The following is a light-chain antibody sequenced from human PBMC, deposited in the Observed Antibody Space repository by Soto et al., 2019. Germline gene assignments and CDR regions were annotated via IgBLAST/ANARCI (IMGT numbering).Light chain of an antibody. CDR3: QQRSNWPPVIT. CDR2: GAS. V-gene: IGKV3D-20*02. CDR1: QSVSNNY. J-gene: IGKJ3*01. Sequence: EVVLTQSPDTLSLSPGERATLSCRASQSVSNNYLAWYQQKPGQAPRLHIYGASNRATGIPDRFSGSGSGTDFTLTISSLEPEDFAVYYCQQRSNWPPVITFGPGTKVDIK.